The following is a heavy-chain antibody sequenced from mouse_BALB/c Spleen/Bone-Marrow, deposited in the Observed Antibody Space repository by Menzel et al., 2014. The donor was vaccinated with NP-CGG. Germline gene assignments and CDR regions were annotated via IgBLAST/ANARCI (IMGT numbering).Heavy chain of an antibody. D-gene: IGHD1-1*02. V-gene: IGHV3-1*02. CDR1: GYSITSGYS. J-gene: IGHJ4*01. Sequence: EVHLVESGPDLVKPSQSLSLTCTVTGYSITSGYSCHWIRQFPGNKLEWMGYIHYSGSTNYNPSLKSRISITRDTSKQQYFLQLNSVTTEDTATYYCTRRGLYYGYAMDYWGQGTSVTVSS. CDR3: TRRGLYYGYAMDY. CDR2: IHYSGST.